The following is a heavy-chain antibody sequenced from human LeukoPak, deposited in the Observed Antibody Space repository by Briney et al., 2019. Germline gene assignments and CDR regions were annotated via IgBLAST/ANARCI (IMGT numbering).Heavy chain of an antibody. V-gene: IGHV3-7*01. D-gene: IGHD2-21*01. CDR1: GFTYSSYW. Sequence: GGSLRLSCAASGFTYSSYWMSWVRQAPGKGLEWVANIKQDGSEKYYVDSVKGRFTISRDNAKNSLYLQMNSLRAEDTAVYYCARVDPLLSFDIWGQGTMVTVSS. J-gene: IGHJ3*02. CDR3: ARVDPLLSFDI. CDR2: IKQDGSEK.